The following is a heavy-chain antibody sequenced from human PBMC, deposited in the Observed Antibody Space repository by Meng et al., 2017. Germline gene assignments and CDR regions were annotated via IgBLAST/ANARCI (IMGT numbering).Heavy chain of an antibody. Sequence: QVPVVQSGAEVNSPGASERVSCEAYGYTFTDHYLHCVRQAPGQGPEWMGRIHPKSGDTDYAQKFRGKVTMTRDTSIRTAYMELIRLISDDTAVYYCTRGGDYGDYLDWWGQGTLVTVSS. CDR2: IHPKSGDT. D-gene: IGHD4-17*01. V-gene: IGHV1-2*06. J-gene: IGHJ4*02. CDR3: TRGGDYGDYLDW. CDR1: GYTFTDHY.